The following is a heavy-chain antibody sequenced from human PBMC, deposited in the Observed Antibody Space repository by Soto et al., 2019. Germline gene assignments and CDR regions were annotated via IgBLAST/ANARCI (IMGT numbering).Heavy chain of an antibody. V-gene: IGHV4-31*03. D-gene: IGHD4-17*01. Sequence: QVLLQESGPGLVKPSQTLSLTCTVSGGSISSGGYYWSWIRQHPGKGLEWIGYIYYSGSTYYNPSLKSRVTISVDTSKHPFSLKLSSVTAADTAVYYCARNGDYAPYSYGMDVWGQGTTGTVAS. CDR1: GGSISSGGYY. CDR2: IYYSGST. CDR3: ARNGDYAPYSYGMDV. J-gene: IGHJ6*02.